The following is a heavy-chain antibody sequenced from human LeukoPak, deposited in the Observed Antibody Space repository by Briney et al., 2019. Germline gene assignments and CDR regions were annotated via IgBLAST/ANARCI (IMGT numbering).Heavy chain of an antibody. D-gene: IGHD6-19*01. J-gene: IGHJ4*02. CDR2: IKSKTDGGTT. Sequence: WVRQAPGKGLEWVGRIKSKTDGGTTDYAAPVKGRFTISRDDSKNTLYLQMNSLKTEDTAVYYCTTLVLQWLAHWGQGTLVTVSS. V-gene: IGHV3-15*01. CDR3: TTLVLQWLAH.